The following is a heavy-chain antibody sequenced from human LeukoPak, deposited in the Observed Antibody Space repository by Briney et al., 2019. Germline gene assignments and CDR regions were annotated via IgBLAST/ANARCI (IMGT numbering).Heavy chain of an antibody. Sequence: PGGSLRLSCAASGFMFGSYWMHWVRQAPGKGLVWVSRINGDGSTTSYADSVKGRFTISRDNARNTLYLQMNSLRAEDTAVYYCARRTTVTTIDYWGQGTLVTVSS. D-gene: IGHD4-17*01. V-gene: IGHV3-74*01. J-gene: IGHJ4*02. CDR3: ARRTTVTTIDY. CDR1: GFMFGSYW. CDR2: INGDGSTT.